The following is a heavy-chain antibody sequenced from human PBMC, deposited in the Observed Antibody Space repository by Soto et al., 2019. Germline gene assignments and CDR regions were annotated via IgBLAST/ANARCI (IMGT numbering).Heavy chain of an antibody. D-gene: IGHD6-13*01. V-gene: IGHV3-48*04. CDR2: ISSSSSTI. CDR3: AREGDSSSWHAFDI. Sequence: GGSLRLSCAASGFTFSSYSMNWVRQAPGKGLEWVSYISSSSSTIYYADSVKGRFTISRDNAKNSLYLQMNSLSAEDTAVYYCAREGDSSSWHAFDIWGQGTMVTVSS. J-gene: IGHJ3*02. CDR1: GFTFSSYS.